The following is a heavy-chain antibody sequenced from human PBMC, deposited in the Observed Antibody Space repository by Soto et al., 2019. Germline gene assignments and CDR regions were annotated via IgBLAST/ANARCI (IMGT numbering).Heavy chain of an antibody. Sequence: GASVKVSCKASGYTLTSYGISWVRQAPGQGLEWMGWISAYNGNTNYAQKFQGRVTMTADTSTSTAYMELSSLRSEDTAVYYCARDCSGGSCYSEVDWFDPWGQGTLVTVSS. CDR2: ISAYNGNT. V-gene: IGHV1-18*01. CDR3: ARDCSGGSCYSEVDWFDP. J-gene: IGHJ5*02. CDR1: GYTLTSYG. D-gene: IGHD2-15*01.